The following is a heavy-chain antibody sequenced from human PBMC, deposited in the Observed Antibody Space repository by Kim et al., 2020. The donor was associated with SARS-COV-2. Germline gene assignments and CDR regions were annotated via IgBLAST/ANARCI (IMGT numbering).Heavy chain of an antibody. D-gene: IGHD3-10*01. CDR1: GFTFSSYA. CDR2: ISGSGGST. J-gene: IGHJ4*02. CDR3: AKSVSGSGSYYNLFYFDY. Sequence: GGSLRLSCAASGFTFSSYAMSWVRQAPGKGLEWVSAISGSGGSTYYADSVKGRFTISRDNSKNTLYLQMNSLRAEDTAVYYCAKSVSGSGSYYNLFYFDYWGQGTLVTVSS. V-gene: IGHV3-23*01.